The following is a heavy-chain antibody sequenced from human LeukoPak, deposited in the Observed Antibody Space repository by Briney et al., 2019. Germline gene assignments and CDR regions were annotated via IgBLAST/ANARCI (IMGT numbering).Heavy chain of an antibody. CDR2: INPHSGGT. J-gene: IGHJ4*02. V-gene: IGHV1-2*02. CDR3: AIAGRDFDSLLYYFDY. CDR1: VYTLTRYS. D-gene: IGHD3-9*01. Sequence: ASLRVSSTASVYTLTRYSMYWVRQAPGQRLEWMGWINPHSGGTNYAQKFQGRVTITRDTPISTAYMQLSRLRSDDTALDYWAIAGRDFDSLLYYFDYWGQGTLVTVSS.